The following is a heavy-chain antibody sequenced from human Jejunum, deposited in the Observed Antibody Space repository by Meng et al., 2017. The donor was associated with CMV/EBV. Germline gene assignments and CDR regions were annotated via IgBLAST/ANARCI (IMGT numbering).Heavy chain of an antibody. V-gene: IGHV3-74*01. J-gene: IGHJ4*02. CDR2: SNTAGSAT. CDR1: RCPFSSSW. CDR3: VRDLISGRVPLGY. Sequence: SRCPFSSSWMRWARQVPGQGLVWFSRSNTAGSATNYATSVQGRFTISRDNAKNTLYLQMNSLRAEYTGIYYCVRDLISGRVPLGYWGQGTLVTVSS. D-gene: IGHD3/OR15-3a*01.